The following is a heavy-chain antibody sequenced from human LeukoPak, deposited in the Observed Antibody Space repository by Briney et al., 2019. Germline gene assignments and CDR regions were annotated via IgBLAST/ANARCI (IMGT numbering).Heavy chain of an antibody. D-gene: IGHD5-24*01. CDR1: GDSISSGVYY. CDR3: ARRRDGYNLYYFDY. V-gene: IGHV4-39*01. CDR2: FYYSGSL. J-gene: IGHJ4*02. Sequence: SETLSLTCTVSGDSISSGVYYSGWIRQPPGKGLEWIGSFYYSGSLYYNPSLKSRVTISVDTSKNQFSLKLSSVSAADTALYYCARRRDGYNLYYFDYWGQGILVTVSS.